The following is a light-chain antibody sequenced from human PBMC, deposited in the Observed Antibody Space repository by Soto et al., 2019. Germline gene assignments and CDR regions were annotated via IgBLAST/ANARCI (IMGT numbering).Light chain of an antibody. J-gene: IGKJ1*01. CDR2: GAS. V-gene: IGKV3-15*01. Sequence: EMVMTQSPATLSVSLGERATLSCRASQSVSTKLVWYQQKPGQAPRLLIYGASTRATGIPARFSGSGSGTEFTLTISSLQSEDSAVYYCQQHDQGWTFGQGTKVEIK. CDR1: QSVSTK. CDR3: QQHDQGWT.